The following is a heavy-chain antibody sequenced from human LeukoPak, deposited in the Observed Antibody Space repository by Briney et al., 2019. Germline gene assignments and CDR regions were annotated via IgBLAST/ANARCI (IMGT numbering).Heavy chain of an antibody. J-gene: IGHJ4*02. CDR2: IYYSGST. Sequence: PSETLSLTCTVSGGSISSYYWSWIRQPPGKGLEWIGYIYYSGSTNYNPSLKSRVTISVDTSKNQFSLKLSSVTAADTAVYYCARVKPSSSGWYEYYFDYWGQGTLVTVSS. CDR3: ARVKPSSSGWYEYYFDY. D-gene: IGHD6-19*01. V-gene: IGHV4-59*01. CDR1: GGSISSYY.